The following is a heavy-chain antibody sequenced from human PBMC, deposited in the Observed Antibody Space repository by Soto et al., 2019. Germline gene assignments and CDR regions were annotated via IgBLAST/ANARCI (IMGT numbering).Heavy chain of an antibody. CDR1: GFTLSDHY. V-gene: IGHV3-72*01. CDR3: ASSWGDHCSFDY. J-gene: IGHJ4*02. Sequence: GGSLRLSCAASGFTLSDHYMDWVRQAPGKGLEWVGRTRNKANSYTTEYAASVKGRFTVSRDDSKNSLYLQMNSVKTEDTAVYYCASSWGDHCSFDYWGQGTLVTVSS. CDR2: TRNKANSYTT. D-gene: IGHD2-21*02.